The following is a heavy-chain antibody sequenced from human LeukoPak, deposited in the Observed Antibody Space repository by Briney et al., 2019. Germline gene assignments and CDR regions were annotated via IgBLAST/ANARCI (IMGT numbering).Heavy chain of an antibody. D-gene: IGHD5-18*01. CDR1: GYTFTSYD. CDR2: MNPNSGDT. V-gene: IGHV1-8*01. Sequence: ASVKVSCKASGYTFTSYDINWVRQATGQGLEWMGWMNPNSGDTGYAQKFQGRVTMTRNTSISTAYMELSSPRSEDTAVYYCARAAGLWSIYDAFDIWGQGTMVTVSS. J-gene: IGHJ3*02. CDR3: ARAAGLWSIYDAFDI.